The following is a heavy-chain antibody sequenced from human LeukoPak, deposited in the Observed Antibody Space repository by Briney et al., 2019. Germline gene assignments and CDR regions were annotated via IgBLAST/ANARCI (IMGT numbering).Heavy chain of an antibody. CDR3: ARNRYCSSTSCYVPGTGFDP. D-gene: IGHD2-2*01. J-gene: IGHJ5*02. Sequence: GSVKVSCKVSGYTLTELSMHWVRQAPGQGLEWMGWINPNSGGTNYAQKFQGRVTMTRDTSISTAYMELSRLRSDDTAVYYCARNRYCSSTSCYVPGTGFDPWGQGTLVTVSS. CDR2: INPNSGGT. V-gene: IGHV1-2*02. CDR1: GYTLTELS.